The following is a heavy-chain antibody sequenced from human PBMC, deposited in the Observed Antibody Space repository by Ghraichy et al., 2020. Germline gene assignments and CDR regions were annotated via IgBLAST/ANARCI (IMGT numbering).Heavy chain of an antibody. Sequence: LSLTCAASGFTFSSYWMSWVRQALGKGLEWVANTKPDGSENYYVGSVKGRFTISRDNAKNSLYLQMNSLRAEDTAVYYCARGDYFDSSGYFADAFDIWGQGTMVTVSS. J-gene: IGHJ3*02. D-gene: IGHD3-22*01. CDR2: TKPDGSEN. CDR1: GFTFSSYW. V-gene: IGHV3-7*01. CDR3: ARGDYFDSSGYFADAFDI.